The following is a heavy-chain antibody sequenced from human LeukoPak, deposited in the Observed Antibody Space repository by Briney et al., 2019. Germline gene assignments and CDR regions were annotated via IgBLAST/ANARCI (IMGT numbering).Heavy chain of an antibody. V-gene: IGHV3-23*01. D-gene: IGHD2-2*02. J-gene: IGHJ4*02. CDR1: GFTFXSYX. CDR3: AKYARRTIPRFDFDY. Sequence: GGSLRLSCAASGFTFXSYXXXWVRXAXXXXXXXXXXISGSGGSTYYADSVKGRFTISRDNSKNTLYLQMNSLRAEDTAVYYCAKYARRTIPRFDFDYWGQGTLVTVSS. CDR2: ISGSGGST.